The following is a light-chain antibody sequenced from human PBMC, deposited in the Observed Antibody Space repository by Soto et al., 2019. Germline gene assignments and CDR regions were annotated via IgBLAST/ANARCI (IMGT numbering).Light chain of an antibody. Sequence: EIVLTQSPCTLSLSPGERATLSCRASQSFSSRSLAWYQQKPGQAPRLLISGASSRAADIPDRFSGSGSGTDFTLTINRLEPEDFAVYYCQQYDRSPRTFGQGTKVDIK. CDR3: QQYDRSPRT. V-gene: IGKV3-20*01. CDR1: QSFSSRS. J-gene: IGKJ1*01. CDR2: GAS.